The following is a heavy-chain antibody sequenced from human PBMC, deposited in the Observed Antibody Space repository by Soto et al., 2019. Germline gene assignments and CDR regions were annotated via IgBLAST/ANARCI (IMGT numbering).Heavy chain of an antibody. Sequence: PGGSLRLSCAASGFTFSSYLLHWVRQAPGKVLEWVSYISSSSSTIYYADSVKGRFTISRDNANNSLYLQMNSLRDEDTAVYYCARIGGYFDWFRFSRAMGVWGQGTTVTVSS. J-gene: IGHJ6*02. CDR3: ARIGGYFDWFRFSRAMGV. D-gene: IGHD3-9*01. CDR1: GFTFSSYL. V-gene: IGHV3-48*02. CDR2: ISSSSSTI.